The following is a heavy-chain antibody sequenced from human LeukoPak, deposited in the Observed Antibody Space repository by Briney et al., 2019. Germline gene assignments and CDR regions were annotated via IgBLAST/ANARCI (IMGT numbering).Heavy chain of an antibody. CDR2: ISNRGST. CDR3: AKDVSGTYYAFDV. D-gene: IGHD1-26*01. CDR1: GASVSSHF. J-gene: IGHJ6*02. V-gene: IGHV4-59*02. Sequence: SETLSLTCGVSGASVSSHFWSWIRQTPGMGLEWIGYISNRGSTGYNPSLRSRGTISVDAPKNEVSLNVRSVSAADTAVYYCAKDVSGTYYAFDVWGQGRTV.